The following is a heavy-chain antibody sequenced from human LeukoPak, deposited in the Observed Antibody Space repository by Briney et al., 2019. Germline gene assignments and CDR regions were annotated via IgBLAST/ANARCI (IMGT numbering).Heavy chain of an antibody. CDR3: ASPQPYSGSYYAYAFDI. V-gene: IGHV1-2*04. D-gene: IGHD1-26*01. J-gene: IGHJ3*02. Sequence: ASVKVSCKASGYTFTGYYMHWVRQAPGQGLEWMGWINPNSGGTNYAQKFQGWVTMTRDTSISTVYMELSSLRSEDTAVYYCASPQPYSGSYYAYAFDIWGQGTMVTVSS. CDR2: INPNSGGT. CDR1: GYTFTGYY.